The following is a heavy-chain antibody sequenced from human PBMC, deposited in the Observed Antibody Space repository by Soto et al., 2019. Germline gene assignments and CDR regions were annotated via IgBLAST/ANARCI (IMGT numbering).Heavy chain of an antibody. J-gene: IGHJ5*02. Sequence: ASVKVSCKASGYTFTSYGISWVRQAPGQGLEWMGWISAYNGNTHYAQTLQGRVTMTTDTSTSTAYMELRSLRSDDTAVYYCAALSTYYYDSSGYYYERLNWFDPWGQGTLVTVSS. CDR3: AALSTYYYDSSGYYYERLNWFDP. D-gene: IGHD3-22*01. CDR2: ISAYNGNT. V-gene: IGHV1-18*01. CDR1: GYTFTSYG.